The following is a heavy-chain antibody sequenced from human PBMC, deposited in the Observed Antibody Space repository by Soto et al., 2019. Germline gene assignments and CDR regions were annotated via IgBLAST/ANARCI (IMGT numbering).Heavy chain of an antibody. CDR3: NRGSEYDFWSGYL. J-gene: IGHJ4*02. CDR1: GGTSTRYA. V-gene: IGHV1-69*06. Sequence: QERLVQSGAEVRKPGSSVKVSCKVTGGTSTRYAINWVRQAPGQGLEWMGGIVPMFGTSKYAQKFQGRVTITADTSPNIAYMELRSLRSDDTAVYYCNRGSEYDFWSGYLWGQGTLVSVSS. D-gene: IGHD3-3*01. CDR2: IVPMFGTS.